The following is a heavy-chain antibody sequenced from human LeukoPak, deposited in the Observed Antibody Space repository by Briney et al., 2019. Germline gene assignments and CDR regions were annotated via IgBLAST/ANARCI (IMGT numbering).Heavy chain of an antibody. CDR2: IYHSGST. CDR3: ARAFTVTTDYFDY. Sequence: KPSQTLSLTCAVSGYSTSSGYYWGWIRQPPGKGLEWIGSIYHSGSTYYNPSLKSRVTISVDTSKNQFSLKLSSVTAADTAVYYCARAFTVTTDYFDYWGQGTLVTVSS. V-gene: IGHV4-38-2*01. J-gene: IGHJ4*02. D-gene: IGHD4-17*01. CDR1: GYSTSSGYY.